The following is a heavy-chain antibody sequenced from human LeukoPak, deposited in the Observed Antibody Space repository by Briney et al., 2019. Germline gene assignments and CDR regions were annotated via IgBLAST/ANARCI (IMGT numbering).Heavy chain of an antibody. CDR2: ISNSSSYI. V-gene: IGHV3-21*01. CDR3: AAPYYDSSGYPPMGAFDS. D-gene: IGHD3-22*01. Sequence: GGSLRLSCAASGFTFSSYRMSWVRQAPGKGLEWVSSISNSSSYIYYADSVKGRFTISRDNAKNSLYLQMNSLRAEDTAVYYCAAPYYDSSGYPPMGAFDSWGQRTMVTASS. J-gene: IGHJ3*02. CDR1: GFTFSSYR.